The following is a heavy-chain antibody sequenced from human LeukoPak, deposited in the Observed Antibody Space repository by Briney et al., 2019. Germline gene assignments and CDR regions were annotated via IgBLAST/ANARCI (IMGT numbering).Heavy chain of an antibody. V-gene: IGHV3-23*01. D-gene: IGHD3-9*01. CDR1: GFTFRSSA. CDR3: SKLGIYYDSPADH. CDR2: LGTSDVNT. J-gene: IGHJ4*02. Sequence: PGGSRRLSCEGSGFTFRSSAMMWFRQAPGKGLEWVAVLGTSDVNTYHAGSVKGRLAISRDNSKNTLYLHMSGLRADDTALYYCSKLGIYYDSPADHWGQGTLVTVSS.